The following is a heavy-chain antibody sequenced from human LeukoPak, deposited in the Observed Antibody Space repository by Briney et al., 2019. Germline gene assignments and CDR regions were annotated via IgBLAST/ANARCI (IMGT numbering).Heavy chain of an antibody. CDR2: INPNSGGT. D-gene: IGHD1-7*01. CDR3: ARDFFQHNWNYDKADAFDI. CDR1: GYTFTGYY. J-gene: IGHJ3*02. V-gene: IGHV1-2*02. Sequence: GASVKVSCTASGYTFTGYYMHWVRQAPGQGLEWMGWINPNSGGTNYAQKFQGRVTMTRDTSISTAYMELSRLRSDDTAVYYCARDFFQHNWNYDKADAFDIWGQGTMVTVSS.